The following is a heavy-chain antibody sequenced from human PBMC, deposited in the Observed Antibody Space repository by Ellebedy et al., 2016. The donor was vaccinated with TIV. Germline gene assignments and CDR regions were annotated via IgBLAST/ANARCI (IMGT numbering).Heavy chain of an antibody. Sequence: AASVKVSCKVSGYTLTELSMHWVRQAPGQGLEWMGIINPSGGSTSYAQKFQGRVTMTRDTSTSTVYMELSSLRSEDTAVYYCAKDGVPFGEFFDYWGQGTLVTVSS. CDR1: GYTLTELS. D-gene: IGHD3-10*01. V-gene: IGHV1-46*01. CDR2: INPSGGST. CDR3: AKDGVPFGEFFDY. J-gene: IGHJ4*02.